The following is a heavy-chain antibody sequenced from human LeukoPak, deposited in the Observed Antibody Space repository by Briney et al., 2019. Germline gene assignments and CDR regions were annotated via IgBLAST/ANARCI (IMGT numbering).Heavy chain of an antibody. Sequence: TGGSLRLSCAASGFTFSSYGMHWVRQAPGKGLEWVAVIWYDGSNKYYADSVKGRFTISRDNSKNTLYLQMNSLRAEDTAVYYCARDVISSGYDYAGVGETYYYYYGMDVWGQGTTVTVSS. V-gene: IGHV3-33*01. J-gene: IGHJ6*02. CDR1: GFTFSSYG. D-gene: IGHD5-12*01. CDR3: ARDVISSGYDYAGVGETYYYYYGMDV. CDR2: IWYDGSNK.